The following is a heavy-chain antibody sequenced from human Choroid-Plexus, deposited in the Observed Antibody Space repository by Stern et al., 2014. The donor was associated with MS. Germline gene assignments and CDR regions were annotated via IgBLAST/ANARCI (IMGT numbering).Heavy chain of an antibody. J-gene: IGHJ5*02. V-gene: IGHV3-30*18. D-gene: IGHD2/OR15-2a*01. Sequence: VQLVESGGGVVQPGRPLRLSCVASGFTFGSCAMHWVRQAPGKGLEWGAGVSYDGSNKYYADSVKGRFTISRDNSQTTLYMQMSSLRPEDTAVYYCAKDRQYLTYFIDHWGQGSLVTVSS. CDR3: AKDRQYLTYFIDH. CDR2: VSYDGSNK. CDR1: GFTFGSCA.